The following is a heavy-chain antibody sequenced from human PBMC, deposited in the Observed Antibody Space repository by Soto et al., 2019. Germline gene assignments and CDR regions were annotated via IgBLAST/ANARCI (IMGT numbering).Heavy chain of an antibody. CDR3: ARGDCSGTNCYVFDY. V-gene: IGHV3-33*01. CDR2: IWYDGSNK. Sequence: GGSLRLSCAASGFTFWGYGMHWVRQAPGKGLEWVAVIWYDGSNKYYADSVKGRFSISRDNSNNTLYLQMNSLRAEDTAVYYCARGDCSGTNCYVFDYWGQGTLVTVSS. J-gene: IGHJ4*02. D-gene: IGHD2-2*01. CDR1: GFTFWGYG.